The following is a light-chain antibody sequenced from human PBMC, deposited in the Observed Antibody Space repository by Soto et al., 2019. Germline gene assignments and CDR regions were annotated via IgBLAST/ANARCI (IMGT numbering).Light chain of an antibody. J-gene: IGKJ5*01. CDR2: AAS. Sequence: DIQVIQSPSTLSASVGDRVTITCPAGQSISRWLDWYEQKAGKAPKLLIYAASTLKSGVPSRVSGSGSGTDFTLTISSLQPEDFETYYCQQSYSIPITFGQGTRLEIK. CDR1: QSISRW. V-gene: IGKV1-39*01. CDR3: QQSYSIPIT.